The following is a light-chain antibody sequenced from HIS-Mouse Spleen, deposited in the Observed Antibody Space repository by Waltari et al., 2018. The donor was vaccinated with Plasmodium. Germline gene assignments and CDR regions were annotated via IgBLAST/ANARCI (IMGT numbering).Light chain of an antibody. Sequence: SYELTQPPSVSVSPGQTARITCSGDALPKKYAYWSQQKSGQAPVLVIYEDSKRPSGIPERFSGSSVGTMATLTISGAEVEDEADYYCDSTDSSGNHRVFGGGTKLTVL. CDR2: EDS. CDR1: ALPKKY. V-gene: IGLV3-10*01. CDR3: DSTDSSGNHRV. J-gene: IGLJ3*02.